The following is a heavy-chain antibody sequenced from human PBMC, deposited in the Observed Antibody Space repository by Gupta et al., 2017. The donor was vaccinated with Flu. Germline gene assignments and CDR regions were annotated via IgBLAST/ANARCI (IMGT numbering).Heavy chain of an antibody. CDR3: ARNRGWQQFDD. V-gene: IGHV3-7*01. Sequence: EVQLVESGGGLVQPGGSLRLSCAASGFKFSSYWMDWVRQAPGKGLEWVDNIGTDGSVKNDADAVKGRFTISRDNAKDSLYLQMNSLRADDTALYYGARNRGWQQFDDGGQGALVTVSS. CDR2: IGTDGSVK. CDR1: GFKFSSYW. J-gene: IGHJ5*02. D-gene: IGHD3-10*01.